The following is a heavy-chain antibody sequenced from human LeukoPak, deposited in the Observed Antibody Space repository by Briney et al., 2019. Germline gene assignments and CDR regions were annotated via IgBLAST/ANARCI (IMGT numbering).Heavy chain of an antibody. CDR2: IIPIFGTA. V-gene: IGHV1-69*13. Sequence: SVKVSCKASGGTFSSYAISWVRQGPGQGLEWMGGIIPIFGTANYAQKFQGRVTITADESTSTAYMELSSLRSEDTAVYYCARSYDILAPHTYFDYWGQGTLVTVSS. D-gene: IGHD3-9*01. CDR3: ARSYDILAPHTYFDY. CDR1: GGTFSSYA. J-gene: IGHJ4*02.